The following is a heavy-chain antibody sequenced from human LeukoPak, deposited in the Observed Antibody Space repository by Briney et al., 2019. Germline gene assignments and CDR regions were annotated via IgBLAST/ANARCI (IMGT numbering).Heavy chain of an antibody. CDR1: GFTFSSYS. V-gene: IGHV3-21*01. D-gene: IGHD3-16*01. J-gene: IGHJ4*02. CDR3: ARENDQGFDY. Sequence: GGSLRLSCAASGFTFSSYSMNWVRQAPGKGLEWVSSFGTRSTSIYYAHSVTGRFIISRDNAKNSLYLQMNSLRAEDTAVYYCARENDQGFDYWGQGTLVTVSS. CDR2: FGTRSTSI.